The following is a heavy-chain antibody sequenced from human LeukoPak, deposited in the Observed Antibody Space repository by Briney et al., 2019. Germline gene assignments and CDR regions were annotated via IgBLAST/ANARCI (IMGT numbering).Heavy chain of an antibody. Sequence: PGGSLRLSCAASGFIFSHYGMSWVRQAPGKGLEWVASIRDRGGSTYYAVSVKGRFTISRDNSKNTVDLRMHSLRAEDSAIYYCTKDLSGSDWVADFWGQGTLVTVSS. CDR3: TKDLSGSDWVADF. CDR2: IRDRGGST. V-gene: IGHV3-23*01. J-gene: IGHJ4*02. D-gene: IGHD1-26*01. CDR1: GFIFSHYG.